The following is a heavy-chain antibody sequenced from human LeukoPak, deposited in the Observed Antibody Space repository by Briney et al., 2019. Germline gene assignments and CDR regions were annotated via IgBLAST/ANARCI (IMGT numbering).Heavy chain of an antibody. CDR3: AGGAYYDFWSGYYWGNYYYYMDV. CDR2: IYYSGST. V-gene: IGHV4-61*01. D-gene: IGHD3-3*01. Sequence: PSETLSLTCTVSGGSISSGSYYWSWIRQPPGKGLEWIGYIYYSGSTNYNPSLKSRVTISVDTSKNQFSLKLSSVTAADTAVYYCAGGAYYDFWSGYYWGNYYYYMDVWGKGTTVTVSS. J-gene: IGHJ6*03. CDR1: GGSISSGSYY.